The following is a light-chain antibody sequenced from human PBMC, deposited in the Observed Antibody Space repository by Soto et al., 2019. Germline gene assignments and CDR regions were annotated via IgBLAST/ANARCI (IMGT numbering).Light chain of an antibody. J-gene: IGKJ4*01. V-gene: IGKV3-20*01. CDR3: QQYGSTPLT. CDR1: QSVRNNY. Sequence: EIVLTQSPDTRSLSPGERATLSCRASQSVRNNYLAWYQQKPGQAPRFLIFDASSRATGIPDRFSGSGSGTDFTLTISRLEPEDFAVYYCQQYGSTPLTFGGGTK. CDR2: DAS.